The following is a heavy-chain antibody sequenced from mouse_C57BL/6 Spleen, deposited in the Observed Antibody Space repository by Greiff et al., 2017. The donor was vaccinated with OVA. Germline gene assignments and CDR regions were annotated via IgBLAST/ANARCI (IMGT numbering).Heavy chain of an antibody. CDR1: GFTFSDYG. D-gene: IGHD1-1*01. CDR2: ISSGSSTI. Sequence: VKLVESGGGLVKPGGSLKLSCAASGFTFSDYGMHWVRQAPEKGLEWVAYISSGSSTIYYADTVKGRFTISRDNAKNTLFLQMTSLRSEDTAMYYCAHYYGPYFDVWGTGTTVTVSS. J-gene: IGHJ1*03. CDR3: AHYYGPYFDV. V-gene: IGHV5-17*01.